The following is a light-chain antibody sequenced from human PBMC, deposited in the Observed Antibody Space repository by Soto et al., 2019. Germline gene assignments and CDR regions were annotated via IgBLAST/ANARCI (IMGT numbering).Light chain of an antibody. V-gene: IGKV3-15*01. J-gene: IGKJ1*01. CDR2: DAS. CDR1: QSVGND. CDR3: QQYNDWPRT. Sequence: EIVMTQSPGTLPVSPGERAILSCRASQSVGNDLAWYQQKPGQAPRLFIYDASNRTTGIPARFSGSGSGTEFTLTISGRQSEDFAVYYFQQYNDWPRTFGQGTQVEIK.